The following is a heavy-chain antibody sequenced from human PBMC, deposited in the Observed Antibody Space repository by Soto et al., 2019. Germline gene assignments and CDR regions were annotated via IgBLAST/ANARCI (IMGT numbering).Heavy chain of an antibody. V-gene: IGHV6-1*01. CDR1: GDSVSSNSAA. D-gene: IGHD6-13*01. CDR3: ARGSAAVDYYYYDMDV. Sequence: SETLSLTCTISGDSVSSNSAAWNWIRQSPSRGLEWLGRTYYRSKWYNDYAVSVKSRITINPDTSKNQFSLQLNSVTPEDTAVYYCARGSAAVDYYYYDMDVWGQGTTVTVS. J-gene: IGHJ6*02. CDR2: TYYRSKWYN.